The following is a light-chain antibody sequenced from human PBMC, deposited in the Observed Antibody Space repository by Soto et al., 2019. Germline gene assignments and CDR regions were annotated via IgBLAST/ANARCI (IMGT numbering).Light chain of an antibody. V-gene: IGKV1-5*03. J-gene: IGKJ4*01. CDR1: QSITNW. CDR3: QQYNSLSSVS. Sequence: DIQLTQSPSTLSASVGDRVTITCRASQSITNWLAWYQQKPGKAPKVLIHMASSLESGVPSRFSGSGSGTEFTLTITSLQPDDSATYYCQQYNSLSSVSFGGGTKVEI. CDR2: MAS.